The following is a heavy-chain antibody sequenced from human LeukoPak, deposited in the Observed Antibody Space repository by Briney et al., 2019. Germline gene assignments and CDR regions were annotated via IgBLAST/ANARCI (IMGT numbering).Heavy chain of an antibody. Sequence: GGSLRLSCAASGFTFSSYGMHWVRQAPGKGLEWVAVISYDGSNKYYADSVKGRFTISRDNSKNTLYLQMNSLRAEDTAVYYCAKERGIAAAGHFDYWGQGTLVTVSS. D-gene: IGHD6-13*01. V-gene: IGHV3-30*18. CDR2: ISYDGSNK. J-gene: IGHJ4*02. CDR3: AKERGIAAAGHFDY. CDR1: GFTFSSYG.